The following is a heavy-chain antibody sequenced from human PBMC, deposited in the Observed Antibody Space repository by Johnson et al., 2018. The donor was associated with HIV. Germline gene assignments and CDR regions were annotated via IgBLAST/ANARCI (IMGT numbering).Heavy chain of an antibody. J-gene: IGHJ3*01. CDR2: MSSSGSTI. V-gene: IGHV3-11*04. D-gene: IGHD3-3*01. Sequence: QMQLVESGGNLVKPGGSLRLSCAASGSTFSDYYMSWIRQAPGKGLEWVSYMSSSGSTIYHAESVKGRFTISRDNAKNSLYLQMNSLRVEDTAVYYCAREAYYARAFDLWGQGTMVTVSS. CDR3: AREAYYARAFDL. CDR1: GSTFSDYY.